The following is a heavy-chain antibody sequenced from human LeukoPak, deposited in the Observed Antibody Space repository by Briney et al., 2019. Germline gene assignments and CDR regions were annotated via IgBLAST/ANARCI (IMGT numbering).Heavy chain of an antibody. CDR1: GGSISSYY. D-gene: IGHD3-10*01. V-gene: IGHV4-4*07. CDR3: ATITSHYYYYGMDV. CDR2: IYTSGST. J-gene: IGHJ6*02. Sequence: PSETLSLTCTVSGGSISSYYWSWIRQPAGKGLEWIGRIYTSGSTNYNPSLKSRVTMSVDTSKNQFSLKLSSVTAADTAVYYCATITSHYYYYGMDVWGQGTTVTVSS.